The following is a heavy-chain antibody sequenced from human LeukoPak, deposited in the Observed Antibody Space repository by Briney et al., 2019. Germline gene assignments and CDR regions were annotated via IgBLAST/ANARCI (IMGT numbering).Heavy chain of an antibody. Sequence: SQTLSLTCTVSGGSFSSDDSYWSWIRQPPGKGLEWIGYIYYSGSTYYNPSLNSRLTISLDTSKNQFSLKLSSVTAADTAVYYCARNVGCCGGGSCYSSWYFDLWGRGTLVTVSS. D-gene: IGHD2-15*01. CDR3: ARNVGCCGGGSCYSSWYFDL. V-gene: IGHV4-30-4*01. CDR1: GGSFSSDDSY. CDR2: IYYSGST. J-gene: IGHJ2*01.